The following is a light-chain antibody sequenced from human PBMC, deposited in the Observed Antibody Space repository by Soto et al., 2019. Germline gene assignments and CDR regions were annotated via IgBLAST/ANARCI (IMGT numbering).Light chain of an antibody. CDR2: EVS. CDR3: SSYTSRSTPV. Sequence: QSALTQPASVSGSPGQSITISCTGTNSDVGTYKYVSWYQQLPGKAPKLMIYEVSNRPSGVSNRFSGSESGNTASRTISALLAEDGADYYCSSYTSRSTPVFGGGTKLTVL. CDR1: NSDVGTYKY. J-gene: IGLJ2*01. V-gene: IGLV2-14*01.